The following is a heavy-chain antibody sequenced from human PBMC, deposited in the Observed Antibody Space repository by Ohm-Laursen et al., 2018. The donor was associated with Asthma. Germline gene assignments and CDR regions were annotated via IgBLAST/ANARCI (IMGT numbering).Heavy chain of an antibody. Sequence: SQTLSLTCPVSGDSISSGDNYWSWIRQHPGKGLDWIGYIYHTGNTYYNPSLKSRFTISVDTSKNQFSLKLSSVTAADTAVYYCARHPWVVPAAMPVDYWGQGTLVTVSS. J-gene: IGHJ4*02. V-gene: IGHV4-31*02. D-gene: IGHD2-2*01. CDR1: GDSISSGDNY. CDR3: ARHPWVVPAAMPVDY. CDR2: IYHTGNT.